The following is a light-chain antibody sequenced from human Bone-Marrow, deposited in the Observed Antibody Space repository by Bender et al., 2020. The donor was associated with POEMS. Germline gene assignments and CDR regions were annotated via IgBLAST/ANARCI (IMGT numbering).Light chain of an antibody. Sequence: QSVVTQPPSVSGAPGQRVTIPCTGSSFNIGAGYDVHWYQQLPGVAPKLLIYGSRHRPSGVPDRFSGSKSGTSASLAITGLQAEDEADYYCQSYDVSLSGVVFGGGTKLTVL. V-gene: IGLV1-40*01. CDR1: SFNIGAGYD. J-gene: IGLJ2*01. CDR3: QSYDVSLSGVV. CDR2: GSR.